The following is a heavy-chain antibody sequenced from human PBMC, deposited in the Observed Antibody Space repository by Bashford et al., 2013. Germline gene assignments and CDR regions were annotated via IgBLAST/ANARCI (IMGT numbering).Heavy chain of an antibody. J-gene: IGHJ4*02. V-gene: IGHV1-69*04. Sequence: VASVKVSCKASGDTFNSYVISWVRQAPGQGLEWMGRIIPILDTSDYAQKFQGRVTITADKSTTTVYMELSSLRSEDTAVYYCARGSGYVDYWGQGTLVTVSS. D-gene: IGHD3-3*01. CDR2: IIPILDTS. CDR1: GDTFNSYV. CDR3: ARGSGYVDY.